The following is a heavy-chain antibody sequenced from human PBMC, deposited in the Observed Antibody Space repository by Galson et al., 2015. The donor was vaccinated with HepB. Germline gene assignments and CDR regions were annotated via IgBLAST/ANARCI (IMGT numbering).Heavy chain of an antibody. CDR2: INPNSGGT. Sequence: SVKVSCKASGYSFIGFYVHWVRQAPGQGLEWMGWINPNSGGTNYAQKFQGRVTMTSDTSTRTVYMELNRLRSDDTAAFYCAGDEMATVPYVNYWGQGTLVTVSS. V-gene: IGHV1-2*02. CDR1: GYSFIGFY. J-gene: IGHJ4*02. CDR3: AGDEMATVPYVNY. D-gene: IGHD5-24*01.